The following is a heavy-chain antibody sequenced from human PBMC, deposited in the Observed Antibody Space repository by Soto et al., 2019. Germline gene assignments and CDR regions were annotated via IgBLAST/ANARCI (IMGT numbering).Heavy chain of an antibody. V-gene: IGHV3-23*01. D-gene: IGHD3-3*01. Sequence: RGSLRLSCVASGFTFENYAMSWVRQAPGKGLEWVSAISGSGGTTYYSDSVKGRFTISRDNSKNTVYLQMNDLRVEDAAEYFCAKDSWAIFGVPAGEYYAMDVWGQGTTVTVSS. CDR1: GFTFENYA. CDR3: AKDSWAIFGVPAGEYYAMDV. CDR2: ISGSGGTT. J-gene: IGHJ6*02.